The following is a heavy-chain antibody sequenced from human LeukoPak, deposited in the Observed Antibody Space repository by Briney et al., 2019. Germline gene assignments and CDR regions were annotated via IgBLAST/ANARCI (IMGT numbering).Heavy chain of an antibody. J-gene: IGHJ4*02. V-gene: IGHV3-30*04. Sequence: GRSLRLSCAASGFTFSSYAMHWVRQAPGKGLEWVAVISYDGSNKYYADSVKGRFTISRDNSKNTLFLQMNSLGPEDTAVYYCAKDKSMVRELDYWGQGNLVTVSS. CDR3: AKDKSMVRELDY. D-gene: IGHD3-10*01. CDR1: GFTFSSYA. CDR2: ISYDGSNK.